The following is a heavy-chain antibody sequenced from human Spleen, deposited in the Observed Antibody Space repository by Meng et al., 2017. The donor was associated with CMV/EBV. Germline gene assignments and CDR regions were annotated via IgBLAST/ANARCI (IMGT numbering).Heavy chain of an antibody. V-gene: IGHV3-23*01. D-gene: IGHD2-2*01. CDR2: IRGSGGST. J-gene: IGHJ4*02. Sequence: GESLKISCAVSGFTFSSYAMSWVRQAPGKGLEWVSAIRGSGGSTYYADSVKGRFTISRDNSKNTLYLQMNSLRAEDTALYYCAKDVLGRLLSGYFDYWGQGTLVTVSS. CDR3: AKDVLGRLLSGYFDY. CDR1: GFTFSSYA.